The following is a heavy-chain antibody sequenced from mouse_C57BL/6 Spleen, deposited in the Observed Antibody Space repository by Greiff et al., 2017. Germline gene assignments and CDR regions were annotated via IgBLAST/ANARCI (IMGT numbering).Heavy chain of an antibody. CDR3: AKQGKGYDYPYWYFDV. CDR2: IWGDGST. V-gene: IGHV2-3*01. Sequence: VKVVESGPGLVAPSQSLSITCTVSGFSLTSYGVSWVRQPPGKGLEWLGVIWGDGSTNYHSALISRLSISKDNSKSQVFLKLNSLQTDDTATYYCAKQGKGYDYPYWYFDVWGTGTTVTVSS. J-gene: IGHJ1*03. CDR1: GFSLTSYG. D-gene: IGHD2-4*01.